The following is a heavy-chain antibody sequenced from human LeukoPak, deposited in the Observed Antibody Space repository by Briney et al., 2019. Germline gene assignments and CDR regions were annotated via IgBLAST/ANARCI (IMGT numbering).Heavy chain of an antibody. CDR2: IYYSGST. D-gene: IGHD4-17*01. J-gene: IGHJ4*02. V-gene: IGHV4-59*01. Sequence: PSETLSLTCTVSGGSISSYYWGWIRQPPGKGLEWIGYIYYSGSTNYNPSLKSRVTISVDTSKNQFSLKLSSVTAADTAVYYCAGGSVTTTVTTIDYWGQGTLVTVSS. CDR1: GGSISSYY. CDR3: AGGSVTTTVTTIDY.